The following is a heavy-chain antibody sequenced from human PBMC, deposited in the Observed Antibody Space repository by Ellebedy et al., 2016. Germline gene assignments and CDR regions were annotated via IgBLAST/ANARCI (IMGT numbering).Heavy chain of an antibody. J-gene: IGHJ4*02. V-gene: IGHV3-9*01. D-gene: IGHD1-26*01. CDR2: GGGRCGSI. Sequence: GGSLRLSCAASGFTFDDYAMHWVRQAPGKGRGWGVGGGGRCGSIGYADSVKGRFTISRDNAKNSLYLQMNRLRAEDTALYYCAKDMGWELLNRAVSTNWGQGTLVTVSS. CDR3: AKDMGWELLNRAVSTN. CDR1: GFTFDDYA.